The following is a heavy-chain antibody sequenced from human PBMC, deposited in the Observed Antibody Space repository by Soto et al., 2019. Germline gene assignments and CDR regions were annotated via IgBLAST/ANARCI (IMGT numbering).Heavy chain of an antibody. Sequence: QITLKESGPTLVKPTQTLTLTCSFFGFSLTTDGVGVGWVRQPPGEALEWLALIYWDDDERYSPSLKTRLTITKDPSKNQVVLIMTYMDPVDTATYYCAHSRNLITEDAQVGDFDYWGQGTLVTVSS. CDR3: AHSRNLITEDAQVGDFDY. CDR1: GFSLTTDGVG. V-gene: IGHV2-5*02. J-gene: IGHJ4*02. D-gene: IGHD3-10*01. CDR2: IYWDDDE.